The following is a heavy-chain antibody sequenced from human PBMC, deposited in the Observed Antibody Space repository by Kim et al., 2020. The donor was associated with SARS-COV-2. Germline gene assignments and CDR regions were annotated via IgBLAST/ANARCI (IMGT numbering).Heavy chain of an antibody. CDR3: ARLNDGPDSFYLFDL. CDR1: GGSMNNNIYY. Sequence: SETLSLTCAVSGGSMNNNIYYWAWMRQFPGKGLEWIGSIHHSGPTYYNPSLTSRLTMSVDTSKNQFSLRLTSVSATDTAVYYCARLNDGPDSFYLFDLWG. D-gene: IGHD1-1*01. V-gene: IGHV4-39*01. J-gene: IGHJ4*01. CDR2: IHHSGPT.